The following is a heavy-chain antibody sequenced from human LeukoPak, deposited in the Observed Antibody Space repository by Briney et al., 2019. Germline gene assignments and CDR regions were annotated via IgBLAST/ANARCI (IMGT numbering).Heavy chain of an antibody. CDR2: IKDDGRQK. CDR1: GFTFSRYW. J-gene: IGHJ4*02. CDR3: ARDAGKGFDY. V-gene: IGHV3-7*01. Sequence: GGSLRLSCVASGFTFSRYWVTWVRQAPGKGLEWVSNIKDDGRQKYYVDSVKGRFTISKDNTKNSVFLEMNSLRVEDTAVYYCARDAGKGFDYWGQGALVTVSS.